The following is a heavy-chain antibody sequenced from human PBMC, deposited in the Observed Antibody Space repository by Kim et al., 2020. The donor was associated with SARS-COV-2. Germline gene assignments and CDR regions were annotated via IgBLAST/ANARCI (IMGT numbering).Heavy chain of an antibody. CDR3: ATTRGGNWYFDL. CDR2: IYGGGSGT. V-gene: IGHV3-23*03. J-gene: IGHJ2*01. Sequence: GGSLRLSCAASGFPFSSYAMSWVRQAPGKGLEWVSLIYGGGSGTFYANSVKGRFTISRDNSENTLSLQMNNLRVEDTALYYCATTRGGNWYFDLWGRGT. CDR1: GFPFSSYA. D-gene: IGHD3-10*01.